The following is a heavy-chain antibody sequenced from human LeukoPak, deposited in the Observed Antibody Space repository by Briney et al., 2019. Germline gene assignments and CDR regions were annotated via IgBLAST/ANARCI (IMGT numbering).Heavy chain of an antibody. D-gene: IGHD3-10*01. V-gene: IGHV1-46*01. CDR1: GYTFTSYY. CDR3: AREYYYSSGYHPGYTIDY. J-gene: IGHJ4*02. CDR2: TNPSGGST. Sequence: ASVKVSCKASGYTFTSYYMHWVRQAPGQGLEWMGITNPSGGSTSYAQKFQGRVTMTRDTSTSTVYMELSSLRSEDTAVYYCAREYYYSSGYHPGYTIDYWGQGTLVTVSS.